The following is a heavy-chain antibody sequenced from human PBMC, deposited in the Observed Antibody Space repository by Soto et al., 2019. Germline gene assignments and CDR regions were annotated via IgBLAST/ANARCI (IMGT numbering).Heavy chain of an antibody. CDR1: GGSISSSNW. J-gene: IGHJ5*02. D-gene: IGHD2-8*01. CDR2: IYHSGST. V-gene: IGHV4-4*02. CDR3: ARVYGTRSWFDP. Sequence: QVQLQESGPRLVKPSGTLSLTCAVSGGSISSSNWWSWVRQPPGKGLEWIGEIYHSGSTNYNPSLKRRVTISVDKSKKQFSLKLSSVTAADTAVYYCARVYGTRSWFDPWGQGTLVTVSS.